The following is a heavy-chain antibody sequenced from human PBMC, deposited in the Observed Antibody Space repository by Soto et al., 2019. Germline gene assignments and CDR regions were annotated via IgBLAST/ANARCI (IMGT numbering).Heavy chain of an antibody. CDR3: VRDRPIDY. CDR2: ISFDGSNK. Sequence: QVQLVESGGGVVQPGRSLRLSCAASGFTFTNYAIHWVRQAPGKGLEWVAVISFDGSNKFYADSVKGRFTISRDNSRSTLSRQMNSLRLEDTAIYYCVRDRPIDYWGQGTLVTVSS. V-gene: IGHV3-30-3*01. J-gene: IGHJ4*02. CDR1: GFTFTNYA.